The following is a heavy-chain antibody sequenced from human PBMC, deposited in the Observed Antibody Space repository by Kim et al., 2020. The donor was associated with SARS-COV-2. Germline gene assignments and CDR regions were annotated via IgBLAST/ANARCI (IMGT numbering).Heavy chain of an antibody. J-gene: IGHJ4*02. D-gene: IGHD4-17*01. CDR1: GGTFSSYA. CDR3: ARDPTVTANPFDY. CDR2: IIPILGIA. V-gene: IGHV1-69*04. Sequence: SVKVSCKASGGTFSSYAISWVRQAPGQGLEWMGRIIPILGIANYAQKFQGRVTITADKSTSTAYMELSSLRSEDTAVYYCARDPTVTANPFDYWGQGTLVTVSS.